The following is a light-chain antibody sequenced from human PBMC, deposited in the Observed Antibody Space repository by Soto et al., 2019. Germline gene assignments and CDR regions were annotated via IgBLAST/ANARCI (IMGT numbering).Light chain of an antibody. Sequence: QSVLTQPASVSGSPGQSITISCTGTSSDVGGYNYVSWYQQHPGKAPKLMIYDVSNRPSGVPNRFSGSKSGNTASLTISGLQAEDEADYYCSSYTSSSTLYVFGTGPKVTV. J-gene: IGLJ1*01. V-gene: IGLV2-14*01. CDR1: SSDVGGYNY. CDR3: SSYTSSSTLYV. CDR2: DVS.